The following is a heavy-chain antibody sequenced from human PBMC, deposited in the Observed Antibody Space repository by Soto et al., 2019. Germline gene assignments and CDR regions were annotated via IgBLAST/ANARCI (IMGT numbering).Heavy chain of an antibody. J-gene: IGHJ4*02. V-gene: IGHV4-59*01. CDR1: VGSISLYL. CDR3: ARSVAVPGAHIDY. CDR2: IFYTGST. Sequence: PSETLSVTCIFSVGSISLYLWSWIRQSPGKGLEWIGYIFYTGSTTYNPSLKSRVTISIDTSKNEFSLRLSSVTAADTAVYFCARSVAVPGAHIDYWGQGTKVTVSS. D-gene: IGHD6-19*01.